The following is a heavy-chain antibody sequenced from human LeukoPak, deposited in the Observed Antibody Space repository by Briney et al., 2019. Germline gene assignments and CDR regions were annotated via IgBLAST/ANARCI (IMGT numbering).Heavy chain of an antibody. CDR2: K. J-gene: IGHJ4*02. CDR3: AQDYGSGSYYWYYFDY. V-gene: IGHV2-70*04. Sequence: KFYSTSLKTRLTISKDTSKNQVVLTMTNMDPVDTATYYCAQDYGSGSYYWYYFDYWGQGTLVTVSS. D-gene: IGHD3-10*01.